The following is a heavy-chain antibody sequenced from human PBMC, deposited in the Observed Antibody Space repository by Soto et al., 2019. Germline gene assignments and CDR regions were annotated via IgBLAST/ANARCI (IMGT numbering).Heavy chain of an antibody. CDR1: GGTFSSYA. J-gene: IGHJ6*02. Sequence: SVKVSCKASGGTFSSYAISWVRQAPGQGLEWMGGIIPIFGTANYAQKFQGRVTITADESTSTAYMELSSLRSEDTAVYYCASAEWSSTQYYYYGMDVWGQGTTVTVSS. CDR2: IIPIFGTA. D-gene: IGHD3-3*01. CDR3: ASAEWSSTQYYYYGMDV. V-gene: IGHV1-69*13.